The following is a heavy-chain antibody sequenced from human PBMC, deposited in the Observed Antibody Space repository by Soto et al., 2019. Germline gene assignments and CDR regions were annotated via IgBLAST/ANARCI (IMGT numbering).Heavy chain of an antibody. Sequence: QVQLVESGGGVVQPGGSLRLSCTTSGFTFNTYGMHWVRQAPGKGLAWVAIIWYDGSNKYYADSVKGRFTNSRDNSKNTLYLQMNSLRAEDTALYHCARADCIGAYCYSWPFNYGVDVWGQGATVTVSS. V-gene: IGHV3-33*08. CDR1: GFTFNTYG. J-gene: IGHJ6*02. D-gene: IGHD2-15*01. CDR2: IWYDGSNK. CDR3: ARADCIGAYCYSWPFNYGVDV.